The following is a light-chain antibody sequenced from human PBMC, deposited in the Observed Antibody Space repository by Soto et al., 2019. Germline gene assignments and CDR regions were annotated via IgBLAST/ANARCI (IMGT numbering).Light chain of an antibody. V-gene: IGKV3-15*01. CDR1: QSVSSN. J-gene: IGKJ2*02. Sequence: EIVMTQSPATLSVSPGERATLSCRASQSVSSNLAWYQQKPGQAPRLLIYGASTRATGIPARFSGSRSGTEFTLTISSLQAADFAVYYCPQYNNWPPWTFGQGTNLEIK. CDR2: GAS. CDR3: PQYNNWPPWT.